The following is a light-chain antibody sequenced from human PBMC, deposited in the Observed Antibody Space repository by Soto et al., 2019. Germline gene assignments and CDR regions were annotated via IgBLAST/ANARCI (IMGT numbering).Light chain of an antibody. CDR1: QSITIY. CDR2: GAS. J-gene: IGKJ1*01. Sequence: DIQMTQSPASLSASVGDRVTITCRASQSITIYLNWYQQKPGEAPNLLIFGASTLQSGVPSRFSGSGSGADFTLTISSLQPEDFATYYCQQSYSTPRTFGQGTKVDIK. V-gene: IGKV1-39*01. CDR3: QQSYSTPRT.